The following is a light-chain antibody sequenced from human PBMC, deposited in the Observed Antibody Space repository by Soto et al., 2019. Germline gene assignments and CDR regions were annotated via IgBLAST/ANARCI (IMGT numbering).Light chain of an antibody. V-gene: IGLV2-14*01. CDR1: SSDVGGYNY. CDR2: EVS. CDR3: SSYTSSSTLGV. J-gene: IGLJ1*01. Sequence: QSVLTQPASVSGSPGQSITISCTGTSSDVGGYNYVSWYQQHPGKAPKLMIYEVSNRPSGVSNRFSGSKSGNTASLTISGPQAEDEADYYCSSYTSSSTLGVFGTGTQLTVL.